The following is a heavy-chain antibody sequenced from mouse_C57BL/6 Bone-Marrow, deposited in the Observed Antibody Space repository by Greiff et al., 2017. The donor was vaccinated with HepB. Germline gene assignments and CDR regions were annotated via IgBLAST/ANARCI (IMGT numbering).Heavy chain of an antibody. Sequence: QVTLKVCGPGILQPSQTLSLTCSFSGFSLSTFGMGVGWIRQPSGKGLEWLAHIWWDDDKYYNPALKSRLTISKDTSKNQVFLKIANVDTADTATYYCARNYDGYPYYAMDYWGQGTSVTVSS. V-gene: IGHV8-8*01. CDR2: IWWDDDK. CDR1: GFSLSTFGMG. D-gene: IGHD2-3*01. J-gene: IGHJ4*01. CDR3: ARNYDGYPYYAMDY.